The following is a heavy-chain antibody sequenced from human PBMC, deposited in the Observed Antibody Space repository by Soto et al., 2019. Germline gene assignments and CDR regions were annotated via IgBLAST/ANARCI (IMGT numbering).Heavy chain of an antibody. D-gene: IGHD6-19*01. J-gene: IGHJ5*02. CDR1: GGSISSGGYY. CDR2: IYYSGST. V-gene: IGHV4-61*08. CDR3: ARDRSSGWYGAYNWFDP. Sequence: SETLSLTCTVSGGSISSGGYYWSWIRQHPGKGLEWIGYIYYSGSTNYNPSLKSRVTISVDTSKNQFSLKLSSVTAADTAVYYCARDRSSGWYGAYNWFDPWGQGTLVTVSS.